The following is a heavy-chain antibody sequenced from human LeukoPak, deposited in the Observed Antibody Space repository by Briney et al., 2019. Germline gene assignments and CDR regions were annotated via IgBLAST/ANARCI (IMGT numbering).Heavy chain of an antibody. CDR3: ARVVAGLGYFDY. J-gene: IGHJ4*02. D-gene: IGHD3/OR15-3a*01. Sequence: SQTLSLTCAISGDSVSSNSAAWSWIRQSPSRGLEWLGRTYYRSKWYNDYAVSVKSRMTINPDTSKNQFSQQLNSVTPEDTAVYYCARVVAGLGYFDYWGQGTLVTVSS. CDR1: GDSVSSNSAA. V-gene: IGHV6-1*01. CDR2: TYYRSKWYN.